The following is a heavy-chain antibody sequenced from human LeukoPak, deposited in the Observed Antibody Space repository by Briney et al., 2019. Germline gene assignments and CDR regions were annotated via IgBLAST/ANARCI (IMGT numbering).Heavy chain of an antibody. CDR2: ISSSGRMI. CDR3: ARVDSYGPTFDY. D-gene: IGHD5-18*01. CDR1: GFTFSSYE. Sequence: PGGSLRLSCAASGFTFSSYEMNWVRQAPGEGLEWVSYISSSGRMIHYADSVESRFTISRDNAKNTLYLQMNSLRADDTAVYYCARVDSYGPTFDYWGQGTLVTVSS. V-gene: IGHV3-48*03. J-gene: IGHJ4*02.